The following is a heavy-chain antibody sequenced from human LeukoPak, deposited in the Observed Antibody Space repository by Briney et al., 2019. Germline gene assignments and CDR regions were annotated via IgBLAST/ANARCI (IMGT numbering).Heavy chain of an antibody. CDR3: ARGSSITIFGVVMSWFDP. CDR2: IYYSGST. D-gene: IGHD3-3*01. CDR1: GGYISSYY. J-gene: IGHJ5*02. V-gene: IGHV4-59*01. Sequence: NPSETLSLTCTVSGGYISSYYWSWIRQPPGKGLEWIGYIYYSGSTNYNPSLKSRVTISVDTSKNQFSLKLSSVTAADTAVYYCARGSSITIFGVVMSWFDPWGQGTLVTVSS.